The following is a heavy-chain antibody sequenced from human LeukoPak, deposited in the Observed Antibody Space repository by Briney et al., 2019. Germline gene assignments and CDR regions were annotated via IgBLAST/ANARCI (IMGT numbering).Heavy chain of an antibody. J-gene: IGHJ5*02. V-gene: IGHV3-30*02. Sequence: GGSLRLSCAASGFTFSSYGMHWVRQAPGKGLEWVAFIRYDGSNKYYADSVKGRFTISRDNSKNTLYLQMNSLRAEDTAVYYCAKDSGGYCSSTSCSYGWFDPWGQGTLVTVSS. CDR3: AKDSGGYCSSTSCSYGWFDP. D-gene: IGHD2-2*01. CDR1: GFTFSSYG. CDR2: IRYDGSNK.